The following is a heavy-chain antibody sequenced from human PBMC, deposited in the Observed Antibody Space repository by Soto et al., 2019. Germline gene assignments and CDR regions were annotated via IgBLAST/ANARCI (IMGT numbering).Heavy chain of an antibody. CDR3: VRGGSDEDFDY. CDR2: TYYRSNWYN. CDR1: GDSVSSNSVT. J-gene: IGHJ4*02. V-gene: IGHV6-1*01. D-gene: IGHD5-12*01. Sequence: KQSQTLSLTCDVSGDSVSSNSVTWNWVRQTLSRGLEWLGRTYYRSNWYNHYAVSVKSRITISPDTSKNQFSLQLNSVTPEDTAVYYCVRGGSDEDFDYWGQGTLVTVSS.